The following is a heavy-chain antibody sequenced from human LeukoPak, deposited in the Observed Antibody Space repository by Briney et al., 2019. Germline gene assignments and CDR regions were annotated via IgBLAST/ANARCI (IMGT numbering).Heavy chain of an antibody. CDR2: INHSGST. Sequence: PSETLSLTCAVYGGSFSGYYWSWIRQPPGKGLEWIGEINHSGSTNYNPSLKSRVTISVDTSKNQFSLKLSSVTAADTAVYYCARGGAEWLVPRHDAFDIWGQGTMVTVSS. CDR3: ARGGAEWLVPRHDAFDI. D-gene: IGHD6-19*01. J-gene: IGHJ3*02. CDR1: GGSFSGYY. V-gene: IGHV4-34*01.